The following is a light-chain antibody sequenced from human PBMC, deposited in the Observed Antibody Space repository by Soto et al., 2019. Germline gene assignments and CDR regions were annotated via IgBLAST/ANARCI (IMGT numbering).Light chain of an antibody. J-gene: IGKJ1*01. V-gene: IGKV1-12*01. CDR2: SAS. CDR1: QGISKW. CDR3: QQSSSFPWT. Sequence: DIQMTQSPSSVSASVGDRVSITCRASQGISKWLVWYQQKPGKAPNLLIYSASTLHGGVPSRFSGSGSGTDFTLTINSLQPEDFATYYCQQSSSFPWTFGQGTKVEIK.